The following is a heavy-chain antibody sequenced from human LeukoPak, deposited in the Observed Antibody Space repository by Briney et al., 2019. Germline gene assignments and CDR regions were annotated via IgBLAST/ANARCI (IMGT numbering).Heavy chain of an antibody. CDR3: ARVQAAVSSWYKLFDY. Sequence: GASVKVSCKASGGTFSSYAISWVRQAPGQGLEWMGGIIPIFGTANYAQKFQGRVTITADKSTSTAYMELRSLRSDDTAVYYCARVQAAVSSWYKLFDYWGQGTLVTVSS. D-gene: IGHD6-13*01. V-gene: IGHV1-69*06. CDR2: IIPIFGTA. CDR1: GGTFSSYA. J-gene: IGHJ4*02.